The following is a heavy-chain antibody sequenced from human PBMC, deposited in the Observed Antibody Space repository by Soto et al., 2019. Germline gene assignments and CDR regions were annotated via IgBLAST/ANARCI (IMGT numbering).Heavy chain of an antibody. CDR2: IYYSGST. CDR1: GGSISSSSYY. D-gene: IGHD6-19*01. V-gene: IGHV4-39*01. CDR3: AGYSSGWYSRSMDV. Sequence: QLQLQESGPGLVKPSETLSLTCTVSGGSISSSSYYWGWIRQPPGKGLEWIGSIYYSGSTYYNPALKSRVTMSVDTSKNQFSLKLSSVTAADTAVYYCAGYSSGWYSRSMDVWGQGTTVTVSS. J-gene: IGHJ6*02.